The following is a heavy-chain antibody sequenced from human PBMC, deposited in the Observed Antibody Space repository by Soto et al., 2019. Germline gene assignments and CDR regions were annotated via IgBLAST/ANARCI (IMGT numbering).Heavy chain of an antibody. CDR2: INPNSGGT. Sequence: QVQLVQSGAEVKKPGASVKVSCKASGYTFTGYYMHWVRQAPGQGLEWMGWINPNSGGTNYAQKFQGWFTMTRDTSISTAYMELSRLRSDDTAVYYCAMGYCSGGSCYSYYFDYWGQGTLVTVSS. D-gene: IGHD2-15*01. CDR1: GYTFTGYY. CDR3: AMGYCSGGSCYSYYFDY. V-gene: IGHV1-2*04. J-gene: IGHJ4*02.